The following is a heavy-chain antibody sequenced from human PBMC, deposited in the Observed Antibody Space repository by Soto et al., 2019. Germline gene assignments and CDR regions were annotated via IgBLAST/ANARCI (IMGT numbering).Heavy chain of an antibody. D-gene: IGHD3-22*01. V-gene: IGHV4-39*01. CDR1: GGSISSSTYY. CDR2: IYYSGST. Sequence: SETLSLTCTVSGGSISSSTYYWGWIRQPPGKGLEWIGSIYYSGSTYYNPSLKSRVTISVDTSKNQFYLKLSSATVADTAVYYCARGRGYYDDGSGYYFDYWGQGTQVTVSS. J-gene: IGHJ4*02. CDR3: ARGRGYYDDGSGYYFDY.